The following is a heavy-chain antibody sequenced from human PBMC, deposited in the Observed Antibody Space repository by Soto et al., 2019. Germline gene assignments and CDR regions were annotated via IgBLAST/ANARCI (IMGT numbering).Heavy chain of an antibody. Sequence: KTSETLSLTCTVSGGSFTGHFWSWVRQPPGKGLEWIGEVSHSGNTKYYPSLRSRVTLSVDSSKNQISLALTSVTAADTAVYYCARAKFESNGWHQFDIWGQGTLVTVSS. CDR3: ARAKFESNGWHQFDI. V-gene: IGHV4-34*01. CDR1: GGSFTGHF. J-gene: IGHJ4*02. CDR2: VSHSGNT. D-gene: IGHD2-15*01.